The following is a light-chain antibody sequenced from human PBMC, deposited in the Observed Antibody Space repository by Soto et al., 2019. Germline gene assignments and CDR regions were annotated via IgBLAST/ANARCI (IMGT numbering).Light chain of an antibody. Sequence: QSVLTQPASVSGSPGQSITISCTGTSSDVGSYDYVSWYQQHPGKVPKLMLYEVSNRPSGVSNRFPGSKSGNTASLTISGLQAEDEADYYCSSYASSSTLVFGTGSKVTVL. V-gene: IGLV2-14*01. CDR3: SSYASSSTLV. CDR2: EVS. CDR1: SSDVGSYDY. J-gene: IGLJ1*01.